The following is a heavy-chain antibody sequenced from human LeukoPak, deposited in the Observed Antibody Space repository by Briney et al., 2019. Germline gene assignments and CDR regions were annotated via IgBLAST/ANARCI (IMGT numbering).Heavy chain of an antibody. CDR3: ARGVVAAPQTFDY. Sequence: SETLSLTCTVSGGSISSSSFYWSWIRQPPGKGLEWIGYISYSGSTNYNPPLKSRVTISVDTSKNQFSLKLTSVTAADTAVYYCARGVVAAPQTFDYWGQGTLVTVSS. V-gene: IGHV4-61*01. CDR2: ISYSGST. D-gene: IGHD2-15*01. CDR1: GGSISSSSFY. J-gene: IGHJ4*02.